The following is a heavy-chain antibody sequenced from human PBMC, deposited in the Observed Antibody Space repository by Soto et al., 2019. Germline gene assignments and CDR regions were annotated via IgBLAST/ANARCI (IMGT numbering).Heavy chain of an antibody. CDR2: VYYSGST. CDR3: ARAASPRYPDF. Sequence: SETLSLTCSVSGDSVNSGSYYWTWIRQPPGKGLEWIGYVYYSGSTNYNPSLKSRVSISVDTSKNQFSLRLRSATAADTAVYYCARAASPRYPDFWGQGALVTVSS. V-gene: IGHV4-61*01. CDR1: GDSVNSGSYY. J-gene: IGHJ4*02. D-gene: IGHD3-16*02.